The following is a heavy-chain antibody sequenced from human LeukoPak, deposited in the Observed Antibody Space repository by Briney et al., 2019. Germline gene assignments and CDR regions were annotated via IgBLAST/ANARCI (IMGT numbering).Heavy chain of an antibody. CDR2: INHSGST. CDR1: GGSFSGYY. Sequence: SETLSLTCAVYGGSFSGYYWRWIRQPPGKGLEWIGEINHSGSTNYNPSLKSRVTISVDTYKNEFSLKQSCVTAADTAVYYCARDIVYYYYGMDVWGQGTTVTVSS. CDR3: ARDIVYYYYGMDV. J-gene: IGHJ6*02. V-gene: IGHV4-34*01. D-gene: IGHD3-16*02.